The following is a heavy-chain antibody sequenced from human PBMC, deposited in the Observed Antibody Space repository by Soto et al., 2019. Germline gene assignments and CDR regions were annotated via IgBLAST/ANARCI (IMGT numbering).Heavy chain of an antibody. D-gene: IGHD3-10*01. CDR1: GGSISSYY. Sequence: SETLSLTCTVSGGSISSYYWSWIRQPPGKGLEWIGYIYYSGSTNYNPSLKSRVTISVDTSKNQFSLKLSSVTAADTAVYYCARDFTRRVYYGSGSYYSGGPGYYYYGMDVWGQGTTVTVSS. CDR2: IYYSGST. V-gene: IGHV4-59*01. J-gene: IGHJ6*02. CDR3: ARDFTRRVYYGSGSYYSGGPGYYYYGMDV.